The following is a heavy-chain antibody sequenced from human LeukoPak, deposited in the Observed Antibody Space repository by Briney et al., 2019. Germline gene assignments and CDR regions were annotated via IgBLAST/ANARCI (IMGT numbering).Heavy chain of an antibody. J-gene: IGHJ3*02. Sequence: PSETLSLTCSVSGGSINNYYWSWIRRPPGRGLEWIGYIYYSGSSNYNPSLKSRVTMSVDASENQFSLKLSSVTAADTALYYCARRPRGWYAFDIWGLGTMVTVSS. V-gene: IGHV4-59*08. D-gene: IGHD2-15*01. CDR1: GGSINNYY. CDR2: IYYSGSS. CDR3: ARRPRGWYAFDI.